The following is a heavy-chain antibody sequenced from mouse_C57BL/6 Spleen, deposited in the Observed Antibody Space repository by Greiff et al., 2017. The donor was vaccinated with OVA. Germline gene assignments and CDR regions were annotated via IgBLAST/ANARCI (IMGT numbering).Heavy chain of an antibody. J-gene: IGHJ2*01. D-gene: IGHD1-1*01. V-gene: IGHV1-7*01. CDR2: INPSSGYT. CDR1: GYTFTSYW. Sequence: QVQLQQSGAELAKPGASVKLSCKASGYTFTSYWMHWVKQRPGQGLEWIGYINPSSGYTKYNQKFKDKATLTADKSSSTAYMQLSSLTYEDSAGYYCAARPREITTVVRYYFDYWGQGTTLTVSS. CDR3: AARPREITTVVRYYFDY.